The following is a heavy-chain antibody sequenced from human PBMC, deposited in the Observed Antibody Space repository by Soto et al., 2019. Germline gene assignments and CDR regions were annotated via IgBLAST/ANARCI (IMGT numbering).Heavy chain of an antibody. V-gene: IGHV5-51*01. CDR2: IYPGDSDT. Sequence: GESLKISCKGSGYSFTSYWIGWVRQMPGKGLEWMGIIYPGDSDTRYSPSFQGQVTMSADKSISTAYLQWSSLEASDTAIYYCARTAYNYDYPYWGQGTLVTVSS. CDR1: GYSFTSYW. J-gene: IGHJ4*02. D-gene: IGHD3-16*01. CDR3: ARTAYNYDYPY.